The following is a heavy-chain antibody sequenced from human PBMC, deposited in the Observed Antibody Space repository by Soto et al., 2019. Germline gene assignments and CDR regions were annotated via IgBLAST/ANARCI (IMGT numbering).Heavy chain of an antibody. J-gene: IGHJ5*02. CDR3: ARDVGYSSSCYRSNWFDP. CDR1: GGTFSSYA. Sequence: SVKVSCKASGGTFSSYAISWVRQAPGQGLEWMGGIIPIFGTANYAQKFQGRVTITADESTSPAYMELSSLRSEDTAVYYCARDVGYSSSCYRSNWFDPWGQGTLVTVSS. D-gene: IGHD6-13*01. CDR2: IIPIFGTA. V-gene: IGHV1-69*13.